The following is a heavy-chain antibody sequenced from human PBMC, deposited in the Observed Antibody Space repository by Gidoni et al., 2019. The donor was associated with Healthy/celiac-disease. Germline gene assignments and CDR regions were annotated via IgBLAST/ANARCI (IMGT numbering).Heavy chain of an antibody. CDR2: IYSGGST. Sequence: EVQLVESGGGLVQPGGSLSLSGEAPGFTVSSNYMSWVRQAPGKGLEWVSVIYSGGSTYYADSVKGRFTISRDNSKNTLYLQMNSLRAEDTAVYYCARDEDWGHAFDIWGQGTMVTVSS. D-gene: IGHD7-27*01. V-gene: IGHV3-66*01. J-gene: IGHJ3*02. CDR3: ARDEDWGHAFDI. CDR1: GFTVSSNY.